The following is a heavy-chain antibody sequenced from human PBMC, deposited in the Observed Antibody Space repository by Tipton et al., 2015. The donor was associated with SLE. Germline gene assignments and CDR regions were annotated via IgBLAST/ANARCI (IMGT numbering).Heavy chain of an antibody. CDR1: VYSISSSHW. Sequence: TLSLTCNVSVYSISSSHWWSWIRQPPGKGLEWIGHIYYGGTIYYNPSLKSRVTMSIDTSKNQFSLKLSSVTDVDTAVYYCARTAGLSVKLWYFDLWGRGTLVTVSS. CDR3: ARTAGLSVKLWYFDL. D-gene: IGHD5-18*01. J-gene: IGHJ2*01. CDR2: IYYGGTI. V-gene: IGHV4-28*05.